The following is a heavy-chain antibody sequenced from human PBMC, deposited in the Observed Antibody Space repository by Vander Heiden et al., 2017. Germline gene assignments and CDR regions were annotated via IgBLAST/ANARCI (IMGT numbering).Heavy chain of an antibody. Sequence: EVQLVQTGGGLVKPGGSLSLSCKASGFSFNTAWMSWVRQPPGKGLEWMGRIKSKDDGATTDYVASVKGRFIISRDDSNGTLFLEMSSLKSEDTAVYFCTTRCRLRNRATFTYFDPWGQGTLVTVSS. CDR3: TTRCRLRNRATFTYFDP. CDR1: GFSFNTAW. D-gene: IGHD3-16*01. J-gene: IGHJ5*02. V-gene: IGHV3-15*01. CDR2: IKSKDDGATT.